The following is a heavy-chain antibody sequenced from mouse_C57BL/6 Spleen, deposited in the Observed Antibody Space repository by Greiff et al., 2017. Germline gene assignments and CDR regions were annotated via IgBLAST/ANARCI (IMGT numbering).Heavy chain of an antibody. CDR2: IDPEDGDT. CDR1: GFNIKDYY. J-gene: IGHJ3*01. CDR3: IPYSNYGARFAY. V-gene: IGHV14-1*01. Sequence: DVKLVESGAELVRPGASVKLSCTASGFNIKDYYMHWVKQRPEQGLEWIGRIDPEDGDTEYAPKFQGKATMTADTSSNTAYLQLSSLTSEDTAVYYCIPYSNYGARFAYWGQGTLVTVSA. D-gene: IGHD2-5*01.